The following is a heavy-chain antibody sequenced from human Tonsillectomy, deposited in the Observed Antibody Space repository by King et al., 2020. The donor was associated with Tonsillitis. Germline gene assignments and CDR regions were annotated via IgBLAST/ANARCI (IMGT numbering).Heavy chain of an antibody. CDR3: ARGDRSYDWHLPLDY. Sequence: ITLKESGPTLAKPTQTLTLTCTFSGVSLTAHAVGVAWIRQPPGKALEWLATIYYNDDKRYNPSLKSRLIITKGTSSNQVVLTLTNMDPVDTATYFCARGDRSYDWHLPLDYWGQGTLVTVSS. V-gene: IGHV2-5*01. D-gene: IGHD5-12*01. J-gene: IGHJ4*02. CDR2: IYYNDDK. CDR1: GVSLTAHAVG.